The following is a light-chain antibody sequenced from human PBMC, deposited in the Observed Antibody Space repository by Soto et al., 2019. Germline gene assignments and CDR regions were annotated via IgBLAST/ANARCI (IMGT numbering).Light chain of an antibody. CDR3: QQYGSSPTWT. J-gene: IGKJ1*01. Sequence: EIVLTQSPGTLSLSPGERATLSCRASQSVSSSYLAWYQQKPGQAPRLLIYGASSRATGIPDRFSVSGSGTDFTLTLSRLEPEDFAVYYCQQYGSSPTWTFGHGTKVEIK. V-gene: IGKV3-20*01. CDR2: GAS. CDR1: QSVSSSY.